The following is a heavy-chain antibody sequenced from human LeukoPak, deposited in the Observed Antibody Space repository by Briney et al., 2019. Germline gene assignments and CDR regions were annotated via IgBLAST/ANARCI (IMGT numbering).Heavy chain of an antibody. J-gene: IGHJ4*02. CDR1: GFTFSSYS. Sequence: AGGSLRLSCAASGFTFSSYSMNWVRQAPGKGLEWVSYISSSSSTIYYADSVKGRFTISRDNAKNSLYLQMNSLRDEDTAVYCCASGVIVVVPAAKDSFDYWGQGTLVTVSS. CDR3: ASGVIVVVPAAKDSFDY. CDR2: ISSSSSTI. D-gene: IGHD2-2*01. V-gene: IGHV3-48*02.